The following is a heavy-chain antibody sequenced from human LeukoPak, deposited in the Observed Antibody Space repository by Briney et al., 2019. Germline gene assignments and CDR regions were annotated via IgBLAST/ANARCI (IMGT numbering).Heavy chain of an antibody. V-gene: IGHV1-8*01. CDR1: GYTFTSYD. CDR2: MNPNSGNT. Sequence: ASVKVSCKASGYTFTSYDINWVRQATGQGLEWMGWMNPNSGNTGYAQKFQGRVTMTRNTSISTAYMELSSLRSEDTAVYYCARLGVPAAIWPFGSYYYYYGMDVWGLGTTVTVSS. D-gene: IGHD2-2*01. CDR3: ARLGVPAAIWPFGSYYYYYGMDV. J-gene: IGHJ6*02.